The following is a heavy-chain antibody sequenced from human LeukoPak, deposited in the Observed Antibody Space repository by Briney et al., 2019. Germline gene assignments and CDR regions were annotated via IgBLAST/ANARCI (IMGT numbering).Heavy chain of an antibody. V-gene: IGHV1-69*13. CDR1: GGTFSSYA. Sequence: ASVKVSRKASGGTFSSYAISWVRQAPGQGLEWMGGIIPIFGTANYAQKFQGRVTITADESTSTAYMELSSLRSEDTAVYYCASFSKSYYYGMDVWGQGTTVTVSS. J-gene: IGHJ6*02. D-gene: IGHD4-11*01. CDR2: IIPIFGTA. CDR3: ASFSKSYYYGMDV.